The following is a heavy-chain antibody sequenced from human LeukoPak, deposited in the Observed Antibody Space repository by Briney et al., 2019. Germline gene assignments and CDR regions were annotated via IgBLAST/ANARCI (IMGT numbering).Heavy chain of an antibody. CDR1: GGSISSYY. D-gene: IGHD3-10*01. CDR3: ARDEYYYGSGNFYMDV. Sequence: SETLSLTCTVSGGSISSYYWSWIRQPAGKGLEWIGRIYTSGSTNYSPSLKSRVTMSVDTSKNQFSLKLSSVTAADTAVYYCARDEYYYGSGNFYMDVWGKGTTVTISS. V-gene: IGHV4-4*07. CDR2: IYTSGST. J-gene: IGHJ6*03.